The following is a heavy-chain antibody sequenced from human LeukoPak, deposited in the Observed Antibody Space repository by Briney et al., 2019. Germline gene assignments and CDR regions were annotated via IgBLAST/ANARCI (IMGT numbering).Heavy chain of an antibody. CDR3: ARELSPKSYKWQQLPVYYFDY. D-gene: IGHD6-13*01. J-gene: IGHJ4*02. V-gene: IGHV6-1*01. Sequence: PSQTLSLTCAISGDSVSSNSVTWHWIRQSPSRGLEWLGRTYYRSTWYNDYAVSVRGRITINPDTSKNQFSLQLNSVTPEDTAVYYCARELSPKSYKWQQLPVYYFDYWGQGTLVTVSS. CDR2: TYYRSTWYN. CDR1: GDSVSSNSVT.